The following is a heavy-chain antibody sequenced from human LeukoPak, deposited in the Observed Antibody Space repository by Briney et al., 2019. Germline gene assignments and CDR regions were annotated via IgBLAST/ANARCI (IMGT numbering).Heavy chain of an antibody. CDR1: GGSFSDYY. V-gene: IGHV4-34*01. CDR2: INHSGST. Sequence: SETLSLTCAVYGGSFSDYYWSWIRQPPGKGLEWIGEINHSGSTNYNPSLKGRVTISVDTSKNQFSLKLSSVTAADTAVYYCASLDSSGYYYDYFDYWGQGTLVTVSS. CDR3: ASLDSSGYYYDYFDY. J-gene: IGHJ4*02. D-gene: IGHD3-22*01.